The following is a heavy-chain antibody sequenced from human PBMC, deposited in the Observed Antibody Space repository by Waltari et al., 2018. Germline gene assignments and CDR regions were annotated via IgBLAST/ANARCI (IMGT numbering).Heavy chain of an antibody. Sequence: QVQLVESGGGVVQPGRSLRLSCAASGFTFRSYGMHWVRQAPGKGLEWVAVIWYDGSNKYYADSVKGRFTISRDNSKNTLYLQMNSLRAEDTAVYYCARDGYQGWFDPWGQGTLVTVSS. CDR3: ARDGYQGWFDP. CDR2: IWYDGSNK. V-gene: IGHV3-33*01. CDR1: GFTFRSYG. J-gene: IGHJ5*02. D-gene: IGHD5-12*01.